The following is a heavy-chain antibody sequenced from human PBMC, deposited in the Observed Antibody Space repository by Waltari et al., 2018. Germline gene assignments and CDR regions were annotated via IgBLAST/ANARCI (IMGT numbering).Heavy chain of an antibody. CDR2: IYYSGCT. V-gene: IGHV4-39*01. CDR1: GGSISSSSYY. J-gene: IGHJ6*02. CDR3: ALLPFITIFGVVRVDGMDV. D-gene: IGHD3-3*01. Sequence: QLQLQESGPGLVKPSETLSLTCTVSGGSISSSSYYWGWIRQPPGKGLEWIGSIYYSGCTYYNPSLTSRVTISVDTSKNQFSLKLSSVTAADTAVYYCALLPFITIFGVVRVDGMDVWGQGTTVTVSS.